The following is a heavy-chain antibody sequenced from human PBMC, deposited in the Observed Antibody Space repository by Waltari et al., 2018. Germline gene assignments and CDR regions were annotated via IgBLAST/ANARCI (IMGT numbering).Heavy chain of an antibody. Sequence: QVQLVQSGAEVKKPGSSVKVSCKASGGTFSSYAISWVRQAPGQGLEWMGGVSTIVGTANYAQKFQGRVTITAGESTSTAYMELSSLRSEDTAVYYCARAGYVSIFGVTPAGAFDIWGQGTMVTVSS. CDR1: GGTFSSYA. V-gene: IGHV1-69*01. D-gene: IGHD3-3*01. CDR2: VSTIVGTA. CDR3: ARAGYVSIFGVTPAGAFDI. J-gene: IGHJ3*02.